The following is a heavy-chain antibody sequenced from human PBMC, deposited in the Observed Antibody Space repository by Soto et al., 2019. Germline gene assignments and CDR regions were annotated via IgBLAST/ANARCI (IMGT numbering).Heavy chain of an antibody. Sequence: VQLEESGGGLVQPGGSLRLSCAASGFTVSNNYMNWVRQAPGKGLEWVSVIYSGGDTYYADSVKGRFTISRDNSKNTLSLQMNSLRAEDTAIYYCATHPSSGYWGQGTLVTVSS. CDR3: ATHPSSGY. CDR1: GFTVSNNY. J-gene: IGHJ4*02. D-gene: IGHD6-25*01. CDR2: IYSGGDT. V-gene: IGHV3-66*01.